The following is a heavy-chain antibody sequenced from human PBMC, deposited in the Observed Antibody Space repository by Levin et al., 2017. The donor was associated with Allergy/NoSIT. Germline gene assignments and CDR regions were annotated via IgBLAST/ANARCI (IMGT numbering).Heavy chain of an antibody. CDR2: IYFSGNT. Sequence: SQTLSLTCTVSGGSISRYYWSWIRQPPGKGLEWIGNIYFSGNTDYNPSLKSRVAISVDTSKNQFSLKLNSVTAADTAVYFCARWNNWYTGEFDYWGQGTLVTVSS. V-gene: IGHV4-59*01. J-gene: IGHJ4*02. D-gene: IGHD1/OR15-1a*01. CDR1: GGSISRYY. CDR3: ARWNNWYTGEFDY.